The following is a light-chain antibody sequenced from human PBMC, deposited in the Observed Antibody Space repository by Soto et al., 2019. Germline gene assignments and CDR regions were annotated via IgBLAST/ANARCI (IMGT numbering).Light chain of an antibody. CDR3: QQYTNLPLT. CDR2: EAS. CDR1: QSISSW. Sequence: DIQMTQSPSTLSASVGDRVTITCRASQSISSWLAWYQQKPGKAPKLLIHEASRLESGVPSRFSGSESGTEFTLTISGLHAEDFATYYCQQYTNLPLTFGGGTTVEIK. J-gene: IGKJ4*01. V-gene: IGKV1-5*01.